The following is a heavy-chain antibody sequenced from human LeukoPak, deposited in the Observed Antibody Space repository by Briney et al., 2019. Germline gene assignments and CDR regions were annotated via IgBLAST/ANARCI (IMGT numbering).Heavy chain of an antibody. CDR3: ARDYGDYFDY. CDR1: GFTFSNYG. Sequence: GGSLRLSCAASGFTFSNYGMHWVRQAPGKGLEWVAVIWYDGSNKYYADSVKGRFTISRDNSKNTLSLQMNSLRAEDTAVYYCARDYGDYFDYWGQGTLVTVSS. D-gene: IGHD3-16*01. V-gene: IGHV3-33*08. CDR2: IWYDGSNK. J-gene: IGHJ4*02.